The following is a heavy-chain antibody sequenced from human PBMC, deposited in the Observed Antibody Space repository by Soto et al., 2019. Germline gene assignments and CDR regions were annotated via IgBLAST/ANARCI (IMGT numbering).Heavy chain of an antibody. J-gene: IGHJ4*02. V-gene: IGHV3-30-3*01. CDR1: GFTFSSYA. CDR2: ISYDGSNK. D-gene: IGHD3-10*01. CDR3: ARDSGYGAPTMVRGVMNF. Sequence: PGGSLRLSCAASGFTFSSYAMHWVRQAPGKGLEWVAVISYDGSNKYYADSVKGRFTISRDNSKNTLYLQMNSLRAEDTAVYYCARDSGYGAPTMVRGVMNFWGQGTLVTVSS.